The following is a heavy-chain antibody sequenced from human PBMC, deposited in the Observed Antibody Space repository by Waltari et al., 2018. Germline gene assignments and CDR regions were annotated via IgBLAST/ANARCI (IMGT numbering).Heavy chain of an antibody. CDR1: GFTFINYS. V-gene: IGHV3-23*01. CDR3: ARHLYSIDYLELDN. CDR2: FRVIGVVT. Sequence: EGHLLESGGGLVQPGGVLRLSCVTSGFTFINYSMSWVRQVPGKWLEWVSVFRVIGVVTKYADSVTGRFTVSRDNSKNTLYLQLNSLRVEDTADYYCARHLYSIDYLELDNWGQGSLVTVSS. J-gene: IGHJ4*02. D-gene: IGHD3-22*01.